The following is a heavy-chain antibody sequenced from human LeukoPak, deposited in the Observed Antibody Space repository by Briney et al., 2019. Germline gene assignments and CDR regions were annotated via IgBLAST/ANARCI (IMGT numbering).Heavy chain of an antibody. CDR1: GFTFSSYW. CDR3: ARGNYYGMDV. Sequence: GGSLRLSCAASGFTFSSYWMHWVRQAPGKGLLWVSRINSDGTTTYYADSVKGRFTISRDNAKNTLYLQVNSLRAEGTAVYYCARGNYYGMDVWGQGTTVTVSS. CDR2: INSDGTTT. V-gene: IGHV3-74*01. J-gene: IGHJ6*02.